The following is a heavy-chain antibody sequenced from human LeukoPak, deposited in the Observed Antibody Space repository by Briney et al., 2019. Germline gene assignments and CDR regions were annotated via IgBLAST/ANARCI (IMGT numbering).Heavy chain of an antibody. J-gene: IGHJ3*02. CDR3: AKGWELPRGVDAFDI. CDR2: IRGSGSGCIT. Sequence: RPGGSLRLSCAASGFTFSSYGMTWVRQAPGKGLEWVSAIRGSGSGCITYYADSVKGQFTISRDNSKNTVYLQMNSLRGEDTAVYYCAKGWELPRGVDAFDIWGQGTMVTVSS. CDR1: GFTFSSYG. V-gene: IGHV3-23*01. D-gene: IGHD1-26*01.